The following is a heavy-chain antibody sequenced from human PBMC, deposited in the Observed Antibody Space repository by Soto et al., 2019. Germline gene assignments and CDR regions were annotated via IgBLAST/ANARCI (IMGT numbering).Heavy chain of an antibody. V-gene: IGHV3-21*06. CDR3: ARGPTSGTYVY. D-gene: IGHD1-26*01. CDR2: ISSSSSYI. Sequence: PGGSLRLSCAASGFTFSSYTMNWVRQAPGKGLEWVSSISSSSSYIHYADSVKGRFTISRDNAKNSLYLHMNSLRVEDTAVYYCARGPTSGTYVYWGQGTLVTAPQ. J-gene: IGHJ4*02. CDR1: GFTFSSYT.